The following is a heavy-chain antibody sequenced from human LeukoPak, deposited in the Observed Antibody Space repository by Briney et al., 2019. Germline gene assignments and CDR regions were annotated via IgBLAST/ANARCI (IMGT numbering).Heavy chain of an antibody. CDR2: IKHDGSAK. Sequence: PGGSLRLSCEASGLTFSGYWMSWVRQTPVKGLEWVANIKHDGSAKYYVGSVKGRFAISRDNANNSLSLYLQMNSLRVEDTAIYYCAREGLGAFDYWGQGTLVTVSS. V-gene: IGHV3-7*04. CDR1: GLTFSGYW. CDR3: AREGLGAFDY. D-gene: IGHD3-3*01. J-gene: IGHJ4*02.